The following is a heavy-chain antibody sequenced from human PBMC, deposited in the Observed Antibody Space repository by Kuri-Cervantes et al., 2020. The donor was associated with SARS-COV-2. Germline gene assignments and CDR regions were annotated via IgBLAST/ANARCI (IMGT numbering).Heavy chain of an antibody. D-gene: IGHD2-2*01. CDR1: GGSLSGYY. CDR2: INHSGST. J-gene: IGHJ6*02. Sequence: SETLSLTCAVYGGSLSGYYWSWIRQPPGKGLEWIGEINHSGSTNYNPSLKSRVTISVDTSKNQFSLKLSSVTAADTAVYYCARLGVAYCSSTSCPRSYYYGMDVWGQGTTVTVSS. CDR3: ARLGVAYCSSTSCPRSYYYGMDV. V-gene: IGHV4-34*01.